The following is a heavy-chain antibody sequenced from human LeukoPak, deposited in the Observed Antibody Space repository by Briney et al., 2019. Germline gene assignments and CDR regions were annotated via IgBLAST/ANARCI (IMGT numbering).Heavy chain of an antibody. D-gene: IGHD3-22*01. CDR3: AKLNYYDSSGSDAFDI. Sequence: GSLSLSCAASGFTFSSYAMSWVRPAPGKGLEWVSAISGSGGSTYYADSVKGRFTISRDNSKNTLYLQMNSLRAEDTAVYYCAKLNYYDSSGSDAFDIWGQGTMVTVSS. CDR2: ISGSGGST. J-gene: IGHJ3*02. CDR1: GFTFSSYA. V-gene: IGHV3-23*01.